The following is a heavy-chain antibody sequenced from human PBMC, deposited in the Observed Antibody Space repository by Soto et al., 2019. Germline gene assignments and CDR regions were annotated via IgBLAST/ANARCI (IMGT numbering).Heavy chain of an antibody. D-gene: IGHD2-15*01. V-gene: IGHV1-58*01. CDR2: IVVGSGNT. J-gene: IGHJ5*02. CDR3: AADPGYCSGGRCP. Sequence: SVEVSCKASGFTFTSSAVQWVRQARGQRLEWIGWIVVGSGNTNYAQKFQERVTITRDMSTSTAYMELSSLRSEDTAVYYCAADPGYCSGGRCPFGQGTRVTAPQ. CDR1: GFTFTSSA.